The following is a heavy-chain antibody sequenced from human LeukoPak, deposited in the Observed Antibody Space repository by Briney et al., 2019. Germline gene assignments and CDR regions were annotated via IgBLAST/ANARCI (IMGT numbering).Heavy chain of an antibody. V-gene: IGHV1-46*01. CDR3: ARVHYHRPYGDYAAVDY. D-gene: IGHD4-17*01. Sequence: ASVKVSCKASGYTFTSYYMHWVRQAPGQGLGWMGIINPSGGSTSYAQKFQGRVTMTRDTSTSTVYMELSSLRSEDTAVYYCARVHYHRPYGDYAAVDYWGQGTLVTVSS. CDR2: INPSGGST. J-gene: IGHJ4*02. CDR1: GYTFTSYY.